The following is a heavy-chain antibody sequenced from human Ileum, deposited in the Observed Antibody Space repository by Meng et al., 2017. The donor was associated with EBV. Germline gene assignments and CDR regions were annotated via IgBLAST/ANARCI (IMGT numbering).Heavy chain of an antibody. V-gene: IGHV1-18*01. CDR3: ARKPTSAALDY. J-gene: IGHJ4*02. D-gene: IGHD6-13*01. CDR2: ISADSGNT. Sequence: QVTVVQSGAEVEEPGAAGKVSCKASGYTFTSYGISWVRQAPGQGLEWMGWISADSGNTNYAQKLQGRVTMTTDTSTSTAYMELRSLRSDDTAVYYCARKPTSAALDYWGQGTLVTVSS. CDR1: GYTFTSYG.